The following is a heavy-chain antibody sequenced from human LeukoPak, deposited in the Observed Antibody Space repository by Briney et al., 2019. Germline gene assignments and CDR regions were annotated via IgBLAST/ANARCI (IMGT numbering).Heavy chain of an antibody. CDR2: ISYDGSNK. V-gene: IGHV3-30*04. CDR3: ARGRGRYYYYNMDV. D-gene: IGHD3-10*01. J-gene: IGHJ6*04. CDR1: GVTFSSYA. Sequence: QPGGSLRLSCAASGVTFSSYAMHWVRQAPGKGLEWVAVISYDGSNKYYADSVKGRFTISRDNSKNTLYLQMNSLRAEDTAVYYCARGRGRYYYYNMDVWGKGTTVTVSS.